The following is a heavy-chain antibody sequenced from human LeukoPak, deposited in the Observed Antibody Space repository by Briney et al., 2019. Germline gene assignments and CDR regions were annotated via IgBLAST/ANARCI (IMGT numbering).Heavy chain of an antibody. CDR1: GFTFRSYE. D-gene: IGHD3/OR15-3a*01. Sequence: PGGCLRLSSAASGFTFRSYEMNWVRQAPGKGLEWVSYISSSGNTIYYADSVKGRFTISRDNAKDSLYLQMNSLRAEDTAVYYCARPESPLHGLSWYDSWGQGTLVTVSS. CDR2: ISSSGNTI. CDR3: ARPESPLHGLSWYDS. V-gene: IGHV3-48*03. J-gene: IGHJ5*01.